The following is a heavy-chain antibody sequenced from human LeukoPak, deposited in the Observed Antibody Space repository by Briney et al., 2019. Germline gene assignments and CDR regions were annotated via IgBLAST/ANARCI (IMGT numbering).Heavy chain of an antibody. CDR1: GFSFSNYG. Sequence: GGSLRLSCLASGFSFSNYGMHWVGQAPGKGLEGVAVIWFDGTNEDYADSVKGRFTISRDNSKNTLYLQMNSLRAEDTAVYYCAKETRVWSGIWNFDCWGQGTLVTVSS. CDR2: IWFDGTNE. V-gene: IGHV3-33*06. CDR3: AKETRVWSGIWNFDC. D-gene: IGHD3-3*01. J-gene: IGHJ4*02.